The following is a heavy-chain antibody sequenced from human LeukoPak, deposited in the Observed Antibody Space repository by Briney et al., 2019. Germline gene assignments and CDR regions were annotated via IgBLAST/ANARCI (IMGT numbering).Heavy chain of an antibody. J-gene: IGHJ4*02. CDR1: GFTFSNSW. Sequence: GGSLRLSCAASGFTFSNSWMSWVRQAPGKGPEYVANIKPDGSEKYYVDSVKGRFTISRDNAKNSLFLQLNSLRAEDTALYYCASGNYFDYWGQGTLVTVSS. V-gene: IGHV3-7*01. CDR3: ASGNYFDY. CDR2: IKPDGSEK.